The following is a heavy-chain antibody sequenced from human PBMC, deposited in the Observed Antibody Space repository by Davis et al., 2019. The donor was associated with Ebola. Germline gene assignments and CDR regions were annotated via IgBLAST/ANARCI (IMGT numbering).Heavy chain of an antibody. D-gene: IGHD7-27*01. CDR2: ISGDDAHI. CDR3: AYLGTFDY. V-gene: IGHV3-21*01. Sequence: GESLKISCAASGFTFTIYNMNWVRQAPGKGLEWVAAISGDDAHINYVDSVKGRFIISRDNAKSSLYLQINNLRAEDTAVYYCAYLGTFDYWGQGTLVTVSS. CDR1: GFTFTIYN. J-gene: IGHJ4*02.